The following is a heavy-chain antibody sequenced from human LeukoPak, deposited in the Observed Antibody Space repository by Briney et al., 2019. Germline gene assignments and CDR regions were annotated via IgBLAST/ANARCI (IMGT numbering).Heavy chain of an antibody. CDR3: ARHKKILTGYYFDY. J-gene: IGHJ4*02. CDR1: GGSFSGYY. V-gene: IGHV4-34*01. CDR2: INHSGST. D-gene: IGHD3-9*01. Sequence: SETLSLTCAVYGGSFSGYYWSWIRQPPGKGLEWIGEINHSGSTNYNPSLKSRVTISQDTSKNQFSLKLSSVTAADTAVYYCARHKKILTGYYFDYWGQGVLVTVSS.